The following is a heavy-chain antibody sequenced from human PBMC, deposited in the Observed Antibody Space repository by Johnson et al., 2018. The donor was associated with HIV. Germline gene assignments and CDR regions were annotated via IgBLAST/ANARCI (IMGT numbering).Heavy chain of an antibody. J-gene: IGHJ3*02. V-gene: IGHV3-30*14. Sequence: QMQLVESGGGVVQPGRSLSLSCAASGFTFSSYAMNWVRQAPGKGLEWVAVISYDGRNKDYADSVKGRFTISRDNSKNTLYLQMNRLRAEDTAVYYCAREWLYGFDIWGQGTMVTVSS. CDR3: AREWLYGFDI. CDR1: GFTFSSYA. CDR2: ISYDGRNK. D-gene: IGHD5-24*01.